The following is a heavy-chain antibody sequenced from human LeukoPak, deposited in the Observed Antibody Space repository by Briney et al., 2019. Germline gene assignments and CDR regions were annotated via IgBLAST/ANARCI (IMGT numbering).Heavy chain of an antibody. V-gene: IGHV1-2*02. J-gene: IGHJ4*02. D-gene: IGHD6-13*01. CDR1: GYTFTGYY. CDR2: INPNSGGT. CDR3: ARVAAAGDYFDY. Sequence: ASVKVSCKASGYTFTGYYMHWVRQAPGQGLEWMGWINPNSGGTNYAQKLQGRVTMTTDTSTSTAYMELRSLRSDDTAVYYCARVAAAGDYFDYWGQGTLVTVSS.